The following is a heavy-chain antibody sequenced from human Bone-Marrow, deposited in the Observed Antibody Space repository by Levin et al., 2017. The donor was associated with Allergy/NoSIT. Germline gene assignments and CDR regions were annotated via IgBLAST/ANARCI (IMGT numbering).Heavy chain of an antibody. Sequence: PGGSLRLSCAASGFAFSNYGIHWVRQAPGKGLEWVAVMSYDDADSVKGRFSISRDNSRYTVYLQMNSLRVGDTAVYYCAKDLVPYCSILACYLGGYGMDVWGQGTKVTVSS. J-gene: IGHJ6*02. D-gene: IGHD2-2*01. CDR1: GFAFSNYG. CDR2: MSYD. CDR3: AKDLVPYCSILACYLGGYGMDV. V-gene: IGHV3-30*18.